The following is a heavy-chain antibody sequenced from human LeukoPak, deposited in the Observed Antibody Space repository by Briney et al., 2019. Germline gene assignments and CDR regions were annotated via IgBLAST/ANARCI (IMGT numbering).Heavy chain of an antibody. CDR1: GYTFTSYG. V-gene: IGHV1-18*01. J-gene: IGHJ5*02. CDR2: ISAYNGNT. CDR3: ARETSRDNWFDP. Sequence: ASVKVSCKASGYTFTSYGISWVRQAPGRGLEWMGWISAYNGNTNYAQKLQGRVTMTTDTSTSTAYMELRSLRSDDTAVYYCARETSRDNWFDPWGQGTLVTVSS.